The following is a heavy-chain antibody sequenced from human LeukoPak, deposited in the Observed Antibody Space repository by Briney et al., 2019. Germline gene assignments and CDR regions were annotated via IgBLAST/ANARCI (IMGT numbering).Heavy chain of an antibody. Sequence: SETLSLTCAVYGGSFSGYYWSWIRQPPGKGLEWIGEINHSGSTNYNPSLKSRVTVSLDTSKNQFSLKLSSVTAADTAVYFCASAPYYYDSSGYYSWGQGSLVTVSS. CDR1: GGSFSGYY. CDR3: ASAPYYYDSSGYYS. V-gene: IGHV4-34*01. CDR2: INHSGST. J-gene: IGHJ4*02. D-gene: IGHD3-22*01.